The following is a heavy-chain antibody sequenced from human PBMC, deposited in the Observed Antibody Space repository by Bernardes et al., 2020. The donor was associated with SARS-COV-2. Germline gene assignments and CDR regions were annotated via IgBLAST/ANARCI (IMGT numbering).Heavy chain of an antibody. CDR2: IYYSGST. J-gene: IGHJ5*02. CDR3: ARHRPRIVVVPAAPDGRPNWFDP. D-gene: IGHD2-2*01. Sequence: SETLSLTCTVSGGSISSSSYYWGWIRQPPGKGLEWIGSIYYSGSTYYNPSLKSRVTISVDTSKNQFSLKLSSVTAADTAVYYCARHRPRIVVVPAAPDGRPNWFDPWGQGTLVTVSS. CDR1: GGSISSSSYY. V-gene: IGHV4-39*01.